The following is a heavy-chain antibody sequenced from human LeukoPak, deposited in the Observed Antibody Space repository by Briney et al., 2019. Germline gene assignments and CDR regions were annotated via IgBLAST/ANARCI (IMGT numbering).Heavy chain of an antibody. J-gene: IGHJ3*02. CDR1: DFTFNNVA. CDR3: ARARGNGYYGSDAFDI. V-gene: IGHV3-48*02. CDR2: INTFSNPI. Sequence: GGSLRLSCAASDFTFNNVAMNWVRQAPGKGLEWISYINTFSNPIYYADSVRGRFTVSRDNAKNSLYLQMNSLRDDDTAVYYCARARGNGYYGSDAFDIWGQGTTVTVSS. D-gene: IGHD3-22*01.